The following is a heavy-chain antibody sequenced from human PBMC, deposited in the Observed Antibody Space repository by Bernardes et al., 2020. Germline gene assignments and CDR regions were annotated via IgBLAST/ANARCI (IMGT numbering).Heavy chain of an antibody. J-gene: IGHJ5*02. D-gene: IGHD3-16*01. Sequence: SETLSLTCTVSGGSINGYYWSWIRRPPGKGLEWIGYISYSGATNYNPSLQSRDTMSVDTSKNRLSLKLRSVTAADTAVYHCARDIGLGAWFDPWGQGTLVTVSS. V-gene: IGHV4-59*01. CDR1: GGSINGYY. CDR3: ARDIGLGAWFDP. CDR2: ISYSGAT.